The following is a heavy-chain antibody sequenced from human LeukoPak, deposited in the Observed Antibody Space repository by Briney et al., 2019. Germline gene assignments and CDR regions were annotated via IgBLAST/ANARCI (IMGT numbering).Heavy chain of an antibody. J-gene: IGHJ6*03. Sequence: SETLSLTCTVSGDSISTSSYYWDWIRQPPGKGLEWIGSIYYSGRTYYNSSLKSRVTISVDTSKNQFSLKLSSVTAADTAVYYCARANYDILTGYYPYYYYYYMDVWGKGTTVTISS. D-gene: IGHD3-9*01. CDR1: GDSISTSSYY. CDR2: IYYSGRT. CDR3: ARANYDILTGYYPYYYYYYMDV. V-gene: IGHV4-39*07.